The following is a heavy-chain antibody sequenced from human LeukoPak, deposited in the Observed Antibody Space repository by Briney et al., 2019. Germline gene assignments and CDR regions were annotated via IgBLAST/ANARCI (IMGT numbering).Heavy chain of an antibody. CDR1: GFTFSSYS. V-gene: IGHV3-21*01. D-gene: IGHD6-19*01. CDR2: ISSSSSYI. CDR3: ARADDSSGLCFDY. J-gene: IGHJ4*02. Sequence: GGSLRLSCAVSGFTFSSYSVNWVRQAPGKGLQWVSSISSSSSYIQYADSVKGRFTISRDNAKKSLFLQMNSLRAEDTAVYYCARADDSSGLCFDYWGQGTVVTVSS.